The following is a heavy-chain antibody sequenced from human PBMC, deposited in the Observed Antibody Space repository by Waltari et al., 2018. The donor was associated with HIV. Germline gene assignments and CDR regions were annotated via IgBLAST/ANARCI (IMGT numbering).Heavy chain of an antibody. CDR2: MYHTGST. V-gene: IGHV4-38-2*01. J-gene: IGHJ4*02. Sequence: QVQLQESGPGLVKPSETLSLTCAVSGYSLSSGYYWAWIRQPPGKELEWIGAMYHTGSTFYNPSLKSRVTISMDTSKNQFSLKLTSVTAADTAVYYCAREKSGWYSIDSWGQGTLVTVSS. CDR1: GYSLSSGYY. CDR3: AREKSGWYSIDS. D-gene: IGHD6-19*01.